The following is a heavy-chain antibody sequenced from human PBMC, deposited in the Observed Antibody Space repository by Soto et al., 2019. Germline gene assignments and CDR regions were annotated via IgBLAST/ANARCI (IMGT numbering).Heavy chain of an antibody. D-gene: IGHD1-26*01. Sequence: EVQLVESGGNLVQPGRSLRLSCAASGFTFSSYWMHWLRQAPGKGLVWVSRTNSDGSITDYADSVKGRFTISRDNAKNTLYLQMNTLRAEDTGVFYCATERDSGSYFGFWGQGTLVTVSP. J-gene: IGHJ4*02. CDR1: GFTFSSYW. CDR2: TNSDGSIT. CDR3: ATERDSGSYFGF. V-gene: IGHV3-74*01.